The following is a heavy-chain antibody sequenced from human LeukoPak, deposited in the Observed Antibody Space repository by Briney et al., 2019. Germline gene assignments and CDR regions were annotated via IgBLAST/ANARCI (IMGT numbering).Heavy chain of an antibody. CDR2: ISWNSGSI. CDR3: AKDGIEDSSGYFYYFDY. D-gene: IGHD3-22*01. V-gene: IGHV3-9*01. Sequence: PGGSLRLSCAASGFTFDDYAMHWVRHAPGKGLEWVSGISWNSGSIGYADSVKGRFTISRDNAKNSLYLQMNSLRAEDTALYYCAKDGIEDSSGYFYYFDYWGQGTLVTVSS. CDR1: GFTFDDYA. J-gene: IGHJ4*02.